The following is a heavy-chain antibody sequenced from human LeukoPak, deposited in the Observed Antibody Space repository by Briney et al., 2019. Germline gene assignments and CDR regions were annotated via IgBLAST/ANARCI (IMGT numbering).Heavy chain of an antibody. J-gene: IGHJ4*02. V-gene: IGHV3-53*04. Sequence: GGSLRLSCAASGFAVSDNYMNWVRQAPGKGLEWVSVIYDGGSTYYADSVEGRFTISRHNSKNTLYLQMNSLRPEDTAVYYCAKVATWTYFDSWGQGTLVTVSS. D-gene: IGHD3/OR15-3a*01. CDR3: AKVATWTYFDS. CDR2: IYDGGST. CDR1: GFAVSDNY.